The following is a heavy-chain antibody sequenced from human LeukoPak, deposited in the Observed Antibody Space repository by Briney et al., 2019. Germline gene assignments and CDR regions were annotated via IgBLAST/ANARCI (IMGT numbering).Heavy chain of an antibody. CDR1: GYSFTDYY. CDR3: ARVTAAAGPTFDY. D-gene: IGHD6-13*01. V-gene: IGHV1-2*02. CDR2: INPNSGGT. J-gene: IGHJ4*02. Sequence: ASVKVSCKASGYSFTDYYMQWVRQAPGQGLEWMGWINPNSGGTNYGQQFQGRVIMTRDTSISTAYMELRRLRSDDTAVYYCARVTAAAGPTFDYWGQGALVTVSS.